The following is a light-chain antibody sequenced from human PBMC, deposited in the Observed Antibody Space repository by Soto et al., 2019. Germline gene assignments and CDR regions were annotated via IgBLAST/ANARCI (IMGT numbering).Light chain of an antibody. J-gene: IGKJ1*01. CDR3: QQYGSSPPT. Sequence: EIVLTQSPGTLSLSPGERATLCCRASQSVSSSYLAWCQQKPGQAPRLLIYGASSRATGIPDRFSGSGSGTDFTLTISRLEPEDFAVYYCQQYGSSPPTFGQGTKVDIK. V-gene: IGKV3-20*01. CDR2: GAS. CDR1: QSVSSSY.